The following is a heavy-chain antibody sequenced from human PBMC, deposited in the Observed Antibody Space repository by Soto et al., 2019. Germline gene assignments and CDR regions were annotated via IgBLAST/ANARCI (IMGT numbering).Heavy chain of an antibody. CDR1: GFTFSSYA. CDR3: AKAQYDFWSGPRMDV. D-gene: IGHD3-3*01. V-gene: IGHV3-23*01. Sequence: GGSLRLSCAASGFTFSSYAMTWVRQAPGKGLEWVSGIRGSSFSTYYADSVKGRCTISRDNSKNTLYLQMNSLRVEDTAVYYCAKAQYDFWSGPRMDVWGQGTTVTVSS. CDR2: IRGSSFST. J-gene: IGHJ6*02.